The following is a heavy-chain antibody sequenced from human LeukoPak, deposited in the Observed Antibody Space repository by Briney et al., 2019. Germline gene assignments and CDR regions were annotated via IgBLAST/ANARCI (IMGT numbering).Heavy chain of an antibody. CDR2: INPSTGDT. D-gene: IGHD2-21*02. CDR1: GYGFTGYY. V-gene: IGHV1-2*02. J-gene: IGHJ4*02. Sequence: ASVKVSCKTSGYGFTGYYMYWVRQAPGQALEWMGWINPSTGDTNYAQKFQGRVTMTRDTSISTAYMELSRLSSDDTAVYYCARGLVVVTAPRLDWGQGTLVIVSS. CDR3: ARGLVVVTAPRLD.